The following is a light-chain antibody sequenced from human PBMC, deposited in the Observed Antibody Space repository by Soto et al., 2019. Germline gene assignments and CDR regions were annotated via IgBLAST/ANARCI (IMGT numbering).Light chain of an antibody. Sequence: EIVLTQSPGTLSLSPGERGTLSCRASQSVSSNLAWYQQKPGQAPRLLIYGASTRATGIPARFSGSGSGTEFTLTISSLQSEDFAVYYRQKYNNWPRTFGQGTKVDIK. V-gene: IGKV3-15*01. J-gene: IGKJ1*01. CDR1: QSVSSN. CDR2: GAS. CDR3: QKYNNWPRT.